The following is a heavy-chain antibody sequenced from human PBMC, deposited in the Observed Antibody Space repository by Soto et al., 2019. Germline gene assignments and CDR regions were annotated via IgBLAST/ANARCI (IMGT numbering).Heavy chain of an antibody. CDR3: AKRDRLEHPGDNCFEP. Sequence: SVKVSCKASGGTFSSYAISWVRQAPGQGLEWMGGIIPIFGTANYAQKFQGRVTITADESTSTAYMELSSLRSEDTAVYYCAKRDRLEHPGDNCFEPWGQGTLVTVSS. CDR1: GGTFSSYA. V-gene: IGHV1-69*13. CDR2: IIPIFGTA. J-gene: IGHJ5*02. D-gene: IGHD1-1*01.